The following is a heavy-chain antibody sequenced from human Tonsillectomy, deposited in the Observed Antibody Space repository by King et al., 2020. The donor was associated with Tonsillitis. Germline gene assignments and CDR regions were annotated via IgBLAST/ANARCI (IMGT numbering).Heavy chain of an antibody. Sequence: LQLQESGPGLVKPSETLSLTCTVSGGSISSSSYYWGWIRQPPGKGLEWIGSIYNTGSTYYNPSLKSRVTISVDTSKNQFSLKLSSVTAADTAVYYCARQPIPWYYNSSVYYQFDYWGQGTLVTVSS. V-gene: IGHV4-39*01. D-gene: IGHD3-22*01. CDR1: GGSISSSSYY. CDR2: IYNTGST. CDR3: ARQPIPWYYNSSVYYQFDY. J-gene: IGHJ4*02.